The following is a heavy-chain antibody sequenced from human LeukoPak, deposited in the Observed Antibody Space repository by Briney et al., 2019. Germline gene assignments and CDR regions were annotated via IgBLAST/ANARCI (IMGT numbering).Heavy chain of an antibody. J-gene: IGHJ4*02. V-gene: IGHV3-23*01. CDR3: AKVFGAAITMVRGVFDY. D-gene: IGHD3-10*01. Sequence: PGGSLRLSCAASGFTFSSYAMSWVRQAPGKGLEWVSAISGSSGSTYYADSVKGRFTISRDNSKNTLYLQMNSLRAEDTAVYYCAKVFGAAITMVRGVFDYWGQGTLVTVSS. CDR1: GFTFSSYA. CDR2: ISGSSGST.